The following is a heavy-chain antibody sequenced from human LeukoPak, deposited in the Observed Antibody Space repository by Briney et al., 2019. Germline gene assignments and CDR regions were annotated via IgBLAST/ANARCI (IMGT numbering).Heavy chain of an antibody. CDR1: GFSFNTYA. CDR2: ISGNGGIT. D-gene: IGHD3-10*01. Sequence: GGSLRLSCAASGFSFNTYAMSWVRQAPGKGLEWVSGISGNGGITNYADSVKGRFTISRDNSKNTVYLQMNSLRAEDTAVYYCAKDVGGFYGTGSYGYWGQGTVVTVSS. CDR3: AKDVGGFYGTGSYGY. J-gene: IGHJ4*02. V-gene: IGHV3-23*01.